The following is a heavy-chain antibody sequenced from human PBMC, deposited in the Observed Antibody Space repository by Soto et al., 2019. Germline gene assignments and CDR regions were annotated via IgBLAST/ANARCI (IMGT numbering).Heavy chain of an antibody. D-gene: IGHD4-17*01. Sequence: RRLSCAASGFTFSSYWMSWVRQAPGKGLEWVANIKQDGSEKYYVDSVKGRFTISRDNVKNSLYLQMNSLRAEDTAVYYCARDVGYGDYESAFDIWGQGTMVTVSS. V-gene: IGHV3-7*03. CDR2: IKQDGSEK. CDR3: ARDVGYGDYESAFDI. CDR1: GFTFSSYW. J-gene: IGHJ3*02.